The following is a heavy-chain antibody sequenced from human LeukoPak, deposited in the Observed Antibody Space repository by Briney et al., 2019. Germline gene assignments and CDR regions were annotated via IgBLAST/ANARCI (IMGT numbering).Heavy chain of an antibody. Sequence: GGSLRLSCAVSGFTFSSYVMIWVRQAPGKGLEWVANIQQDGSEKYYVDSVKGRFTISRDNAKNSLYLQMNSLRAEDTAVYYCARNPPRYFNWGQGTLVTVSS. CDR3: ARNPPRYFN. D-gene: IGHD1-26*01. CDR1: GFTFSSYV. CDR2: IQQDGSEK. V-gene: IGHV3-7*05. J-gene: IGHJ4*02.